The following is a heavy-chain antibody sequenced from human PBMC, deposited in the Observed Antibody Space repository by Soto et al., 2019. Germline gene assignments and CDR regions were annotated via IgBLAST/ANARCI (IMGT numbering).Heavy chain of an antibody. V-gene: IGHV3-30*18. CDR1: GFTFSSYG. CDR2: ISYDGSNK. D-gene: IGHD3-10*01. J-gene: IGHJ4*02. Sequence: GGSLRLSCAASGFTFSSYGMHWVRQAPGKGLEWVAVISYDGSNKYYADSVKGRFTISRDNSKNTLYLQMNSLRAEDTAVYYCAKDHGFGELLGDFDYWGQGTLVTVSS. CDR3: AKDHGFGELLGDFDY.